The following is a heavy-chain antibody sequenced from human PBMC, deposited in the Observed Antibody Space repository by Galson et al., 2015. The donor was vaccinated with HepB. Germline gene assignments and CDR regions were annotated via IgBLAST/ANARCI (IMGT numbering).Heavy chain of an antibody. D-gene: IGHD1-26*01. CDR1: GGTFSNYA. Sequence: SVKVSCKASGGTFSNYAITWVRQAPGQGLEWMERIIPFLGIADYAQKFQGGVTITADKSTTTAYMEVRSLRSEDTAVYYCARGVKPQWELTLYSYMDVWGTGTTVTVSS. CDR3: ARGVKPQWELTLYSYMDV. V-gene: IGHV1-69*04. CDR2: IIPFLGIA. J-gene: IGHJ6*03.